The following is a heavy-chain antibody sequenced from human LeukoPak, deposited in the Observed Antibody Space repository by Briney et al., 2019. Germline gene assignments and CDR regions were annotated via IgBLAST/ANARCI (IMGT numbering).Heavy chain of an antibody. J-gene: IGHJ5*02. CDR2: IYYSGST. V-gene: IGHV4-31*03. CDR3: ARGNGFWFDP. Sequence: SETLSLTCTVSGGSISSGGYYWSWIRQHPGKGLEWIGYIYYSGSTYYNPSLKSRVTISVDTSKNQFSLKLSSVTAADTAVYYCARGNGFWFDPWGQGTLVTVSS. D-gene: IGHD1-1*01. CDR1: GGSISSGGYY.